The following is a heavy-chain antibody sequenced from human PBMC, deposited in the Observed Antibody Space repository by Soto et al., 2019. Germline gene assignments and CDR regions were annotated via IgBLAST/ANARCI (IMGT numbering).Heavy chain of an antibody. CDR2: IYHSGST. Sequence: ASETLSLTCTVSGGSISSGGYSWSWIRQPPGKGFELFGYIYHSGSTYYNPSLNSRVTISLDRSKNQFSLKLSSLTAADTAVYYCARVGGINWFDPWGQGTLVTVSS. CDR3: ARVGGINWFDP. V-gene: IGHV4-30-2*01. D-gene: IGHD3-16*01. CDR1: GGSISSGGYS. J-gene: IGHJ5*02.